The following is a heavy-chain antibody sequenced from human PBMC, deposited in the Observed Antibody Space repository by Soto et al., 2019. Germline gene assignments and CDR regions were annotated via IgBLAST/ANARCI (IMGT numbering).Heavy chain of an antibody. Sequence: SETLSLTCTVSGGSISSGGYYWSWIRQHPGKGLEWIGYIYYSGSTYYNPSLKSRVTISVDTSKNQFSLRLSSVTAADTAVYYCARGAYYYGGWLDPWGQGPLVTVSS. CDR3: ARGAYYYGGWLDP. CDR1: GGSISSGGYY. V-gene: IGHV4-31*03. CDR2: IYYSGST. J-gene: IGHJ5*02. D-gene: IGHD3-10*01.